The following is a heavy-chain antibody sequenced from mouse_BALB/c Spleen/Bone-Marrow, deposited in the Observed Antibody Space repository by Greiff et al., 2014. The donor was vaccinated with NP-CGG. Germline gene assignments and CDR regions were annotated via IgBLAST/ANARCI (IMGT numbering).Heavy chain of an antibody. V-gene: IGHV1-18*01. CDR2: VNPNSGGT. Sequence: VQLQQSGPELVKPGASVKISCKTSGYTFTDYTLHWVKQSHGKSLEWIGGVNPNSGGTSYNQKFKGKATLNLDKSSTTAYMELRSLTSDDSAVYYCARARPYDFWGQGTTLTVSS. CDR1: GYTFTDYT. J-gene: IGHJ2*01. CDR3: ARARPYDF.